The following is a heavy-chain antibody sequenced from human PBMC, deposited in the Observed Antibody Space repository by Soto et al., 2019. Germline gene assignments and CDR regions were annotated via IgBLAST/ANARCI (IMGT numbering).Heavy chain of an antibody. CDR1: GYTFTRYT. Sequence: GASVKVSCKASGYTFTRYTMNWVRQAPGQRLEWMGSINPDNGNTKSSQKFQDRVIITRDTSASTAYMDLSSLRSEDTAVYYCARGIATGQLDPWGQELWSPSPQ. J-gene: IGHJ5*02. CDR2: INPDNGNT. D-gene: IGHD2-15*01. CDR3: ARGIATGQLDP. V-gene: IGHV1-3*01.